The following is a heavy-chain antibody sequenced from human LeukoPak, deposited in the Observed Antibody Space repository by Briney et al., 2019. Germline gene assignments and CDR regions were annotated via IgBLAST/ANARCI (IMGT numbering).Heavy chain of an antibody. J-gene: IGHJ4*02. CDR2: ISHSGTT. Sequence: PSETLSLTCTVSGDTIRSHYWTWIRQTPEKGLEWIGYISHSGTTNYNPSLKSRVTISVDTSKNQSSLNLNSVTAADTAVYYCARDFGAFDYWGQGSLVTVSS. CDR1: GDTIRSHY. D-gene: IGHD1-26*01. CDR3: ARDFGAFDY. V-gene: IGHV4-59*11.